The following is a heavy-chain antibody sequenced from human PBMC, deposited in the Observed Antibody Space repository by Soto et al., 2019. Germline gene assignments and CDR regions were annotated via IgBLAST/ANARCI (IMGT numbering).Heavy chain of an antibody. CDR3: AKDGGNSVREGMGV. CDR1: GFTFDDYT. V-gene: IGHV3-43*01. Sequence: PGGSLRLSCAASGFTFDDYTIHWVRQAPWKGLEWVSLISWDGVSTYYADSVKGRFTISRDNSKNSLYLQMNSLRTEDTALYYCAKDGGNSVREGMGVWGQRTTVTVSS. J-gene: IGHJ6*02. D-gene: IGHD2-15*01. CDR2: ISWDGVST.